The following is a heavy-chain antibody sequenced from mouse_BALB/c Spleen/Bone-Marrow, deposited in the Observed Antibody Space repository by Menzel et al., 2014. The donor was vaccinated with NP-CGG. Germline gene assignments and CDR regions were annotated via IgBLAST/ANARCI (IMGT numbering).Heavy chain of an antibody. D-gene: IGHD1-2*01. Sequence: DVQLVESGGGLVQPGGSLNLACVASGFDFGGYWMRWARLAPGKGLEWIGEINPGSSTINYSPSLKDKFIISRDNAKNTLCLQMSKVRSEDTALYCCARLGHYGYQDNWGQGTTLTVSS. J-gene: IGHJ2*01. CDR2: INPGSSTI. CDR3: ARLGHYGYQDN. CDR1: GFDFGGYW. V-gene: IGHV4-2*02.